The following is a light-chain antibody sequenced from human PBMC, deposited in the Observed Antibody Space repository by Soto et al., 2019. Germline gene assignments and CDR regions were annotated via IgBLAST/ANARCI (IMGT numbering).Light chain of an antibody. J-gene: IGKJ1*01. CDR2: GAS. V-gene: IGKV3-20*01. CDR3: QQYGSSQT. Sequence: EIVMRQSPATLSVSPGERATLSCRASQSVSSNLAWYQQKPGRAPRLLIYGASSRATGIPDRFSGSGSGTDFTLTISRLEPEDFAVYYCQQYGSSQTFGPGTKVDIK. CDR1: QSVSSN.